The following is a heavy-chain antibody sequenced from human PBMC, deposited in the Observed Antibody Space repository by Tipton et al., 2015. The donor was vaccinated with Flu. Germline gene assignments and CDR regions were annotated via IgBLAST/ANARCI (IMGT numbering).Heavy chain of an antibody. Sequence: TLSLTCDVSVGSMSGGIFYWSWIRLPAGRGLEWIGRIYASGHTNYDPSLGGRATVSIDTSAQQFSLKVNSVTAADTAVYFCARGRDFGDYFDSWGQGTLVTVSS. D-gene: IGHD4-17*01. J-gene: IGHJ4*02. CDR3: ARGRDFGDYFDS. V-gene: IGHV4-61*02. CDR2: IYASGHT. CDR1: VGSMSGGIFY.